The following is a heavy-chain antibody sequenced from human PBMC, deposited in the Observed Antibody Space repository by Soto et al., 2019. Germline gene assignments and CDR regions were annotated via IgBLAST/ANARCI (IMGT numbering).Heavy chain of an antibody. D-gene: IGHD2-15*01. Sequence: QPQLQESGSRLVKPLETLSLACTVSGLSIDRGAYSWSWIRQPPGKGLEWVGSISPGGDTYSNPPLTGRVTISVDRPRNQFSLNLTSVTAADTAVYYCASLSGYRYYFDYWGQGILVTVSS. CDR1: GLSIDRGAYS. CDR2: ISPGGDT. V-gene: IGHV4-30-2*01. CDR3: ASLSGYRYYFDY. J-gene: IGHJ4*02.